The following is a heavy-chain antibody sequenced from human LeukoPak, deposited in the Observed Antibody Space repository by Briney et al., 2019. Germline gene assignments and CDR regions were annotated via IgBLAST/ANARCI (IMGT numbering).Heavy chain of an antibody. V-gene: IGHV4-38-2*02. CDR1: GYSISSGYY. Sequence: PSETLSLTCTVSGYSISSGYYWGWIRQPPGKGLEWIGSIYHSGSTYYNPSLKSRVTISVDRSNNQFSLKLSSVTAADTAVYYCASLTSYYFDYWGQGALVTVSS. J-gene: IGHJ4*02. CDR3: ASLTSYYFDY. CDR2: IYHSGST.